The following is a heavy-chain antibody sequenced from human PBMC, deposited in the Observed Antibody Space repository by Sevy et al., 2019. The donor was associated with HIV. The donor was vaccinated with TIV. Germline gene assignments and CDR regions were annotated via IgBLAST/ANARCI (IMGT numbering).Heavy chain of an antibody. CDR2: ISGSGGST. V-gene: IGHV3-23*01. J-gene: IGHJ4*02. Sequence: GGSLRLSCAASAFIFISYAMSWVRQAPGKGLEWVSSISGSGGSTYYADSVKGRFTVSRDNSKNMLYLQMNSLRAEDTAVYYCAKEELSGFYWGQGTLVTVSS. CDR1: AFIFISYA. CDR3: AKEELSGFY. D-gene: IGHD6-19*01.